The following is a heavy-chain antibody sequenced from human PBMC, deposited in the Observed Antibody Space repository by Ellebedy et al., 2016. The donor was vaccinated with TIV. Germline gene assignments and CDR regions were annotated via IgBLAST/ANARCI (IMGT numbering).Heavy chain of an antibody. CDR2: IYSGGST. CDR3: ARGGYGWDY. V-gene: IGHV3-66*01. D-gene: IGHD3-10*01. J-gene: IGHJ4*02. CDR1: GFTVSSNY. Sequence: GESLKISCAASGFTVSSNYMSWVRQAPGKGLEWVSVIYSGGSTYYADSVKGRFTISRDNSKNTMYLQMNSLRAEDKAVYYCARGGYGWDYWGQGTLVTVSS.